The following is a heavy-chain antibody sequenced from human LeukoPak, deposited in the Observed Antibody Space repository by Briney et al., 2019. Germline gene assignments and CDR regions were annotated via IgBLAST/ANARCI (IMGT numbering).Heavy chain of an antibody. J-gene: IGHJ5*02. CDR2: IYTSGST. V-gene: IGHV4-61*02. CDR3: ARDLGYGNWFDP. Sequence: SETLSLTCTVSGGSISSGSYYWSWIRQPAGKGLEWIGRIYTSGSTNYNPSLKSRVTISVDTSKNQFSLKLSSVTAADTAVYYCARDLGYGNWFDPWGQGALVTVSS. D-gene: IGHD5-12*01. CDR1: GGSISSGSYY.